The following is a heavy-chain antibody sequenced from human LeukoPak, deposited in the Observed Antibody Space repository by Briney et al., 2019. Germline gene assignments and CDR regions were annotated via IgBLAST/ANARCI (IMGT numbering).Heavy chain of an antibody. Sequence: ASVKVSCKASGYTFTSYYMHWVRQAPGQGLEWMGWMNPNSGNTGYAQKFQGRVTITRNTSISTAYMELSSLRSEDTAVYYCARVMYAEDAFDIWGQGTMVTVSS. V-gene: IGHV1-8*03. CDR3: ARVMYAEDAFDI. CDR1: GYTFTSYY. D-gene: IGHD2-8*01. J-gene: IGHJ3*02. CDR2: MNPNSGNT.